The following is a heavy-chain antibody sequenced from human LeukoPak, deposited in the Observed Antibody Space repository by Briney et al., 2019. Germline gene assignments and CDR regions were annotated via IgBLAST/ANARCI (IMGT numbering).Heavy chain of an antibody. Sequence: PGGSLRLSCAASGFTFSSYSMNWVRQAPGKGLEWVSSISSSSSYIYYADSVKGRFTISRDNAKNSLYLQMNSLRAEDTAVYYCAREKVYSNPSSNPWYYYYMDVWGKGTTVTVSS. CDR1: GFTFSSYS. D-gene: IGHD4-11*01. J-gene: IGHJ6*03. V-gene: IGHV3-21*01. CDR3: AREKVYSNPSSNPWYYYYMDV. CDR2: ISSSSSYI.